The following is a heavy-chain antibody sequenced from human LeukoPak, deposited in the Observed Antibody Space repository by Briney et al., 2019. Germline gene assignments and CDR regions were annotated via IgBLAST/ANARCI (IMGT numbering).Heavy chain of an antibody. CDR1: GFSLRFSFSTCD. D-gene: IGHD6-13*01. CDR3: ARDVAYSAVDL. CDR2: MSGDGTKT. V-gene: IGHV3-7*01. J-gene: IGHJ3*01. Sequence: GGSLRLSWAASGFSLRFSFSTCDRCWVREARGKGLGWLAIMSGDGTKTRYADSVRGRFPISRDNADNSLYLQMNSLRVEDTAIYYCARDVAYSAVDLWGQGTTVTVSS.